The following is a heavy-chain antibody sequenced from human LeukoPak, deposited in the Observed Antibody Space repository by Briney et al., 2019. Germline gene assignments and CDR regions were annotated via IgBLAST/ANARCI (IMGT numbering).Heavy chain of an antibody. CDR2: ISAYNGNT. D-gene: IGHD6-19*01. CDR3: ARDKRYSSGWYDDY. J-gene: IGHJ4*02. CDR1: GYTFTSYG. Sequence: GASVKVSCKPSGYTFTSYGISWVRQAPGRGLEWMGWISAYNGNTNYAQKLQGRVTMTTDTSTSTAYMELRSLRSDDTAVYYCARDKRYSSGWYDDYWGQGTLVTVSS. V-gene: IGHV1-18*01.